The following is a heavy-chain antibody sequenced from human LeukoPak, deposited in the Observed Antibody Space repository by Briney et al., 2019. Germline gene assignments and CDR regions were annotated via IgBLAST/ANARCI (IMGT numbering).Heavy chain of an antibody. CDR3: AREKPADYGSGSYELQYYYFGMDV. Sequence: PGGSLRLSCAASEFTLSNYWMHWVRQAPGKGPVWVSRINNDGSSTSYADSVKGRFTVSRDNAKSTVYLQMISLGDEDTAVYYCAREKPADYGSGSYELQYYYFGMDVWGQGTTVTVSS. V-gene: IGHV3-74*01. CDR2: INNDGSST. D-gene: IGHD3-10*01. CDR1: EFTLSNYW. J-gene: IGHJ6*02.